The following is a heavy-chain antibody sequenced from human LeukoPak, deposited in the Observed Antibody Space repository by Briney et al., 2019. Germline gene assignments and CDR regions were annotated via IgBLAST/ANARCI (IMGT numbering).Heavy chain of an antibody. CDR3: TTRHSLEWFIYYYYYMDV. V-gene: IGHV3-15*01. CDR2: IKSKTDGGTT. J-gene: IGHJ6*03. Sequence: GGSLRLSCAASGFTFSNAWMSWVRQAPGKGLVWVGRIKSKTDGGTTDYAAPVKGRFTISRDDSKNTLYLQMNSLKTEDTAVYYCTTRHSLEWFIYYYYYMDVWGKGTTVTVSS. D-gene: IGHD3-3*01. CDR1: GFTFSNAW.